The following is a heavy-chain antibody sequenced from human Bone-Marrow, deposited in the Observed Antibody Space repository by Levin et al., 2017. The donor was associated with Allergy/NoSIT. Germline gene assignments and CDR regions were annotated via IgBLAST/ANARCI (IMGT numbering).Heavy chain of an antibody. CDR1: EFIFSDYA. Sequence: GGSLRLSCAASEFIFSDYAIHWVRQSPGKGLEWLAIIWHDGSHKNYSDSVKGRFIISRDSSKHTVYLEMNNLRVEDTAVYYCARDPHRFNSSGFFDYWGQGNAVTVSS. D-gene: IGHD6-25*01. J-gene: IGHJ4*02. V-gene: IGHV3-33*01. CDR2: IWHDGSHK. CDR3: ARDPHRFNSSGFFDY.